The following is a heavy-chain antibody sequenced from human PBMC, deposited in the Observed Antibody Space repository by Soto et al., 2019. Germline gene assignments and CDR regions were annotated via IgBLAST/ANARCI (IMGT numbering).Heavy chain of an antibody. J-gene: IGHJ4*02. CDR3: AKDLRMETAATPNSDLDY. V-gene: IGHV3-30*18. D-gene: IGHD6-25*01. CDR1: GSTFSSYG. Sequence: QVQLVESGGGVVQPGRSLRLSCAASGSTFSSYGMYWVRQAPGKGLEWVAVISYDGSKKYYGDSVKGRFTVSRDTSKNTLYLQMNSLRAEDTAVYYCAKDLRMETAATPNSDLDYWGQGTLVTVSS. CDR2: ISYDGSKK.